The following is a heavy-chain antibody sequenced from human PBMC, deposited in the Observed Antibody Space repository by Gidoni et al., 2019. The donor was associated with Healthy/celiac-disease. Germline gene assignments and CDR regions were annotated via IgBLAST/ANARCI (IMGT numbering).Heavy chain of an antibody. CDR1: GFTFGDYA. V-gene: IGHV3-49*03. J-gene: IGHJ6*03. Sequence: EVQLVESGGGLVQPGRSLRLSCTASGFTFGDYAMSWFRQAPGKGLEWVGFIRSKAYGGTTEYAASVKGRFTISRDDSKSSAYLQMNSLKTEDTAVYYCTRETPYYDILTGWYYYYMDVWGKGTTVTVSS. D-gene: IGHD3-9*01. CDR3: TRETPYYDILTGWYYYYMDV. CDR2: IRSKAYGGTT.